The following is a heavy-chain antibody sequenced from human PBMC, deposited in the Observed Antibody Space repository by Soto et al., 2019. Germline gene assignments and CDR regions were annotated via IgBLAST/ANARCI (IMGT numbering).Heavy chain of an antibody. CDR2: INPDNGGT. V-gene: IGHV1-2*02. CDR1: GYTFTGHY. D-gene: IGHD6-6*01. J-gene: IGHJ4*02. Sequence: QVQLVQSGAEVKKPGASVKVSCRASGYTFTGHYIYWGRQAPGQGLEWMGWINPDNGGTSYAQKFQGRVTMTTDTSINTAYMELSRLRSDDTAVYYCAREVGKVGYSSSSCDYWGQGSLVTVST. CDR3: AREVGKVGYSSSSCDY.